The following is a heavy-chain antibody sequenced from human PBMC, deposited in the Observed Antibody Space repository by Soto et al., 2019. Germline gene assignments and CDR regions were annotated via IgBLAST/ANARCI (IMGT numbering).Heavy chain of an antibody. CDR1: GGTFSSYA. CDR3: ARDRGDDILTGYSYRAYFDY. J-gene: IGHJ4*02. CDR2: IIPIFGTA. Sequence: SVKVSCKASGGTFSSYAISWGRQAPGQRLEWMGGIIPIFGTANYAQKFQGRVTITADESTSTAYMELSSLRSEDTAVYYCARDRGDDILTGYSYRAYFDYWGQGTLVTVSS. D-gene: IGHD3-9*01. V-gene: IGHV1-69*13.